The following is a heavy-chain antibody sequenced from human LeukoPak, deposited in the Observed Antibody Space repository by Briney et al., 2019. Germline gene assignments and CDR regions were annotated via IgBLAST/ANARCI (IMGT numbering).Heavy chain of an antibody. CDR1: GGSFSGYY. CDR2: INHNGST. D-gene: IGHD2-2*01. CDR3: ASQARSIVVVPAANPIHNWFDP. V-gene: IGHV4-34*01. J-gene: IGHJ5*02. Sequence: RASETLSLTCAVYGGSFSGYYWSWIRQPPGKGLEWIGEINHNGSTNYNPSLKSRVTISVDTSKNQFSLKLSSVTAADTAVYYCASQARSIVVVPAANPIHNWFDPWGQGTLVTVSS.